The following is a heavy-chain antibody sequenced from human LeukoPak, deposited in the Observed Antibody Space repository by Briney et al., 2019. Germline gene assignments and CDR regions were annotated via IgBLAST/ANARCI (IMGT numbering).Heavy chain of an antibody. CDR3: ARAQTMFWEFDGFDI. J-gene: IGHJ3*02. V-gene: IGHV3-53*01. Sequence: GGSLRLSCAASGFTVSSNYMSWVRQAPGKGLEWVSVIYSGGSTYYADSVKGRFTISRDNDKNSVYLQMNSLRDEDTAVYSCARAQTMFWEFDGFDIWGRGTKVTVSS. CDR1: GFTVSSNY. D-gene: IGHD3-10*02. CDR2: IYSGGST.